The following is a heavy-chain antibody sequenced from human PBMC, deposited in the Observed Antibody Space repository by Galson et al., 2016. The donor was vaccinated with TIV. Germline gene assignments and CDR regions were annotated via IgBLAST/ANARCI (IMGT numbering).Heavy chain of an antibody. CDR3: ARTLTSYYFDY. D-gene: IGHD1-20*01. Sequence: SLRLSCAASGFTFSSYWMHWVRQAPGKGLEWVANINQDGNEIYYVDSVKGRFTISRDNAKNLVFLQMNSLRADDTAVYYCARTLTSYYFDYWGRGTLVTVSS. J-gene: IGHJ4*02. CDR2: INQDGNEI. CDR1: GFTFSSYW. V-gene: IGHV3-7*01.